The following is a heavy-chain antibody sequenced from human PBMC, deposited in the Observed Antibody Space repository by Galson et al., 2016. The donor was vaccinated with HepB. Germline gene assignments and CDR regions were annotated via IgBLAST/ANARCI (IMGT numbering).Heavy chain of an antibody. CDR3: AGGYCSSTSCYKDAFGI. J-gene: IGHJ3*02. CDR2: INPSGST. D-gene: IGHD2-2*02. Sequence: SVKVSCKASGYTFTSYYMHWVRQAPGQGLEWMGIINPSGSTSYAQRFQGRVTMTRDTSTSTVYMELSSLTSEDTAVYFCAGGYCSSTSCYKDAFGIWGQGTMVTVSS. CDR1: GYTFTSYY. V-gene: IGHV1-46*03.